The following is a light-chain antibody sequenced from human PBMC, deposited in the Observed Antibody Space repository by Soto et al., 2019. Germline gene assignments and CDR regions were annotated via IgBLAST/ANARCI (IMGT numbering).Light chain of an antibody. Sequence: DIQMTQSPSTLSASVGDRVSITCRASQSISRPLAWYQQKPGKAPNLLIYQASNLETGVPSRFTGSGSGTEFSLTIYSLQPDDLTPDYCLQYQSYWKFGQGAKVAVK. CDR2: QAS. V-gene: IGKV1-5*03. CDR1: QSISRP. CDR3: LQYQSYWK. J-gene: IGKJ1*01.